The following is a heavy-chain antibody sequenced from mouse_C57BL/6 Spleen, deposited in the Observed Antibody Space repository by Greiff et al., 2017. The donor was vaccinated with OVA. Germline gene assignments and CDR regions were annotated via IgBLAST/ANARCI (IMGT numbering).Heavy chain of an antibody. Sequence: VKLVESGAELVRPGASVTLSCKASGYTFTDYEMHWVKQTPVPGLEWIGALDPETGGTAYNQKFKGKAILTADKSSSTAYMELRSLTSEDSAVYYCTRDDDYDRSSYAMDYWGQGTSVTVSS. J-gene: IGHJ4*01. CDR3: TRDDDYDRSSYAMDY. CDR2: LDPETGGT. CDR1: GYTFTDYE. V-gene: IGHV1-15*01. D-gene: IGHD2-4*01.